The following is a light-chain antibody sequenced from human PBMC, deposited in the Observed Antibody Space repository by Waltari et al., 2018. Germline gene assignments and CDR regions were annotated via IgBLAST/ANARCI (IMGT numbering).Light chain of an antibody. V-gene: IGKV3-11*01. CDR3: RQRSIWPYT. J-gene: IGKJ2*01. CDR1: QRLDRF. Sequence: VLTQSPVTLSLSPGERATLSCRTSQRLDRFVSWFQHRPGQPPRLLSYAVSDRVPGVPDRFSGSGFGTDFTLTISSLEPEDFAMYYCRQRSIWPYTFGQGTKLEIK. CDR2: AVS.